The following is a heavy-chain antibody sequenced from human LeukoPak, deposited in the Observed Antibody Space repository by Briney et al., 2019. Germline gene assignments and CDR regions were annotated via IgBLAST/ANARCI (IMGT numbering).Heavy chain of an antibody. CDR1: GFTFSSYE. Sequence: GSLRLSCAASGFTFSSYEMNWVRQAPGKGLEWVSYISSSGSTIYYADSVKGRFTISRDNAKNSLYLQMSSLRAEDTAVYYCARDVLTPNSYGMDVWGQGTTVTVSS. D-gene: IGHD4-23*01. CDR3: ARDVLTPNSYGMDV. V-gene: IGHV3-48*03. J-gene: IGHJ6*02. CDR2: ISSSGSTI.